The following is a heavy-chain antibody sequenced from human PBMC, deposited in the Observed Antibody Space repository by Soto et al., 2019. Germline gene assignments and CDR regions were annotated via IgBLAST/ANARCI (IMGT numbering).Heavy chain of an antibody. CDR1: GDSVSSNSDA. J-gene: IGHJ6*02. D-gene: IGHD3-3*01. CDR2: TYYRSKWYD. Sequence: PSQTLSLTCAISGDSVSSNSDAWNWIRQSPSRGLEWLGRTYYRSKWYDDYAVSVKSRITINPDTSKNQFSLQLNSVTPEVTAVYYCATIRFLEWLPLDYYGMDVWGQGTRSPSP. CDR3: ATIRFLEWLPLDYYGMDV. V-gene: IGHV6-1*01.